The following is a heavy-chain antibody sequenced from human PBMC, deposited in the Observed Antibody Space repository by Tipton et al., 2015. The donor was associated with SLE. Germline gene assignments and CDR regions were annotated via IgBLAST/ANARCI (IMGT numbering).Heavy chain of an antibody. J-gene: IGHJ4*02. CDR3: ARDRLRYSSYFDY. Sequence: TLSLTCAVYGGSISSYYWSWIRQPPGKGLEWIGYIYYSGSTNYNPSLKSRVTISVDTSKNQFSLKLSSVTAADTAVYYCARDRLRYSSYFDYWGQGTLVTVSS. CDR1: GGSISSYY. V-gene: IGHV4-59*01. CDR2: IYYSGST. D-gene: IGHD6-19*01.